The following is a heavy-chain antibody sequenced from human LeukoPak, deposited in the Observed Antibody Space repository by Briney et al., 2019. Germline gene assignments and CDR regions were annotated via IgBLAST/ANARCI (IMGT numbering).Heavy chain of an antibody. D-gene: IGHD2-15*01. CDR1: GFSFRSYG. Sequence: PGGSLRLPCAASGFSFRSYGMHWVRQAPGKGLGWVAFIRYDGSNTYYADSVKGRFTISRDNSKNTLYLQMNSLRAEDTAVYYCASQGVPAALDYWGQGTLVTVSS. CDR2: IRYDGSNT. CDR3: ASQGVPAALDY. J-gene: IGHJ4*02. V-gene: IGHV3-30*02.